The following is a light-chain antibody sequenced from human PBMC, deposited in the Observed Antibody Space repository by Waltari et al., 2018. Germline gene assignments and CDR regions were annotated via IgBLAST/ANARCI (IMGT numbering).Light chain of an antibody. CDR3: QQYDTSPDT. Sequence: EIVLTQSPGTLSLSPGERATLSCRASQSVTSNFLAWYQQKPGQAPRLLIYAASSRATGIPDRFSGSGSGTDFTLTISRLEPEDFAVYYCQQYDTSPDTFGQGTKLEIK. V-gene: IGKV3-20*01. CDR1: QSVTSNF. J-gene: IGKJ2*01. CDR2: AAS.